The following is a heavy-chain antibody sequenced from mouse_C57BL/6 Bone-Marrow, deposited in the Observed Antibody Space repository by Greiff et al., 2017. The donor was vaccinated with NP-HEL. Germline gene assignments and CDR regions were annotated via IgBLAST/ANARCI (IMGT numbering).Heavy chain of an antibody. V-gene: IGHV1-80*01. J-gene: IGHJ2*01. Sequence: QVQLQQSGAELVKPGASVKISCKASGYAFSSYWMNWVKQRPGKGLEWIGQIYPGDGDTNYNGKFKGKATLTADKSSSTAYMQLSSLTSEDSAVYYCAREGYYCGSTLDYGGRGTALTVTS. CDR1: GYAFSSYW. D-gene: IGHD1-1*01. CDR3: AREGYYCGSTLDY. CDR2: IYPGDGDT.